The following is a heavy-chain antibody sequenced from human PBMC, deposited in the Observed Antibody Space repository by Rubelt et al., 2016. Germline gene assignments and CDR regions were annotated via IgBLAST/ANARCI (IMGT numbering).Heavy chain of an antibody. D-gene: IGHD2-21*02. CDR2: THDSGET. CDR1: GGSINSYY. Sequence: QVQLQESGPGLVKPSETLSLTCTVSGGSINSYYWSWIRQPPGKGLEWLAYTHDSGETKYNPSLKSRLIISVDTSKNQVSLKLSSVTAADTAVYHCARQPPDTAAFDYWGQGVLVTVSS. CDR3: ARQPPDTAAFDY. V-gene: IGHV4-59*08. J-gene: IGHJ4*02.